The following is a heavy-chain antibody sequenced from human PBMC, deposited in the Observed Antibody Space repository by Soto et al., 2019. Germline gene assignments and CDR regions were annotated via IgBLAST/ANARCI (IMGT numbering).Heavy chain of an antibody. V-gene: IGHV5-51*01. CDR1: GYSFTSYW. CDR2: IYPDDSDT. Sequence: PGESLKISCKGSGYSFTSYWIAWVRQMPGKGLELMGIIYPDDSDTRYSPSFQGRVTMTTDTSTSTAYMELRSLRSDDTAVYYCAREWNNPFSVRYDYWGQGTLVTVSS. CDR3: AREWNNPFSVRYDY. J-gene: IGHJ4*02. D-gene: IGHD1-1*01.